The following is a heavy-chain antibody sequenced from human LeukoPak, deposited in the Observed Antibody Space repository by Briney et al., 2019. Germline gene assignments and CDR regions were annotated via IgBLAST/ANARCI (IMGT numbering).Heavy chain of an antibody. Sequence: GGSLRLSCAASGFSFSSYGMHWVRQAPGKGLEWVAVISYDGSNKYYADSVKGRFTISRDNSKNMLYVQMNSLRAEDTAVYYCAKNLREADWYYYYMDVWGKGTTVTVSS. CDR1: GFSFSSYG. CDR3: AKNLREADWYYYYMDV. V-gene: IGHV3-30*18. CDR2: ISYDGSNK. J-gene: IGHJ6*03. D-gene: IGHD3-9*01.